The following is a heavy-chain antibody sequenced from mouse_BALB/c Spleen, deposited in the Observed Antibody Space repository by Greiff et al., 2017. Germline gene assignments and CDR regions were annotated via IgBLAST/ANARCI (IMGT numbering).Heavy chain of an antibody. CDR3: TLGGLGRAMDY. D-gene: IGHD4-1*01. CDR2: IYPGSGST. Sequence: LQQPGSELVRPGASVKLSCKASGYTFTSYWMHWVKQRPGQGLEWIGNIYPGSGSTNYVEKFKSKATLTVDTSSSTAYMQLSSLTSEDSAVYYCTLGGLGRAMDYWGQGTSVTVSS. J-gene: IGHJ4*01. CDR1: GYTFTSYW. V-gene: IGHV1S22*01.